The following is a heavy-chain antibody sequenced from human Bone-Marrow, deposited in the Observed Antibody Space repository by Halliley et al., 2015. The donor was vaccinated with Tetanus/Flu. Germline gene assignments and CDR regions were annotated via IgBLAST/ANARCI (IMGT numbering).Heavy chain of an antibody. CDR2: NGGST. CDR3: AKPRSERYNSGWYDGSFDC. D-gene: IGHD6-19*01. J-gene: IGHJ4*02. Sequence: NGGSTEYADSVKGRFTISRDSSKNTLYLRMSGLRAEDTAVYYCAKPRSERYNSGWYDGSFDCWGQGTLVTVSS. V-gene: IGHV3-23*01.